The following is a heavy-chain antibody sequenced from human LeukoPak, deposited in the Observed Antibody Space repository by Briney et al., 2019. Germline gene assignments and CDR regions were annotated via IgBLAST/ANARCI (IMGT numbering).Heavy chain of an antibody. CDR3: ARDHNYYYMDV. Sequence: GGSLRLSCAASGFTFSSYSMNWVRQAPGKGLEWVSSISSSSSYIYYADSVKGRFTISRDNAKNSLYLQMDSLRAEDTAVYYCARDHNYYYMDVWGKGTTVTVSS. CDR1: GFTFSSYS. J-gene: IGHJ6*03. CDR2: ISSSSSYI. V-gene: IGHV3-21*01.